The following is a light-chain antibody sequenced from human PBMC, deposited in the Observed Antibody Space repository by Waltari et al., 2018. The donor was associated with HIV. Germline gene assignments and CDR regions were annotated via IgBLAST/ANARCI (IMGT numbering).Light chain of an antibody. V-gene: IGKV3D-15*01. CDR1: PNIRCN. CDR3: QQYLDLPPWT. CDR2: AAS. J-gene: IGKJ1*01. Sequence: DIVMTQSPATLSVSPGETATLSCRASPNIRCNLAWYQQRHGQSPRLIIYAASSREPGIPARFSGRGSGTEFTLTITHLESDDSAFYYCQQYLDLPPWTFGQGTKVEI.